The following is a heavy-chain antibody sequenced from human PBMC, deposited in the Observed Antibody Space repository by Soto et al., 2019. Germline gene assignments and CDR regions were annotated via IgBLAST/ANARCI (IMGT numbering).Heavy chain of an antibody. CDR3: ATTGYYYGMDV. CDR2: IHDSGST. V-gene: IGHV4-59*12. CDR1: GGSISGFY. D-gene: IGHD4-4*01. J-gene: IGHJ6*02. Sequence: LSLTCSVSGGSISGFYWTWIRQPPGKGLEWIGYIHDSGSTNYNPALESRVSISVDTSKNELSLKLSSVTAADTAVYYCATTGYYYGMDVWGQGTTVTVSS.